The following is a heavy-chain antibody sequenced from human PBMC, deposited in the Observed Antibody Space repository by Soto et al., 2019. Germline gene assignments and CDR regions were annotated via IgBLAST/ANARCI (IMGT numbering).Heavy chain of an antibody. D-gene: IGHD1-1*01. CDR2: ILVGGST. J-gene: IGHJ3*02. CDR3: AKATATSGGAFEI. Sequence: LSLSCAVSGFICSSYDMSWVRQAPGKGLEWVSTILVGGSTHYEDSVKGRFTISRDTSKNTVYLQMNSLTAGDTAFYYCAKATATSGGAFEIYGQGTMVT. CDR1: GFICSSYD. V-gene: IGHV3-23*01.